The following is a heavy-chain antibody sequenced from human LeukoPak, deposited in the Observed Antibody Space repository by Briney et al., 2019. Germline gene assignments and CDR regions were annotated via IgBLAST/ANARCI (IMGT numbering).Heavy chain of an antibody. CDR1: GFTFDDYA. J-gene: IGHJ3*02. CDR2: ISWNSGSI. D-gene: IGHD3-22*01. CDR3: AKGRTRDSSGFLDAFDI. V-gene: IGHV3-9*01. Sequence: GGSLRLSCAASGFTFDDYAMHWVRQAPGKGLEWVSGISWNSGSIGYADSVKGRFTISRDNAKNSLYLQMNSLRAEDTALYYCAKGRTRDSSGFLDAFDIWGQGTMVTVSS.